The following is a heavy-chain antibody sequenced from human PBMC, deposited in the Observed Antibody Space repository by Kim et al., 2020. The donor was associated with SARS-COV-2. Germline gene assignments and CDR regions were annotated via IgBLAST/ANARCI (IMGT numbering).Heavy chain of an antibody. Sequence: GGSLRLSCAASGFTFSSYAMHWVRQAPGKGLEWVAVISYDGSNKYYADSVKGRFTISRDNSKNTLYLQMNSLRAEDTAVYYCARDRTKLRYFDWLLYSIDYWGQGTLVTVSS. CDR1: GFTFSSYA. D-gene: IGHD3-9*01. J-gene: IGHJ4*02. V-gene: IGHV3-30-3*01. CDR2: ISYDGSNK. CDR3: ARDRTKLRYFDWLLYSIDY.